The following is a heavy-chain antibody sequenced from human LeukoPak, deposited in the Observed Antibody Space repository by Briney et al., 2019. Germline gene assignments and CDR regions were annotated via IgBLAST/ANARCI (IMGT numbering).Heavy chain of an antibody. Sequence: GGSLRLSCAASGFTFSSYAMSWVRQAPGTGLEWVSSITGSGDRTYYADSVKGRFTISRDNSKNTLYLQMNSLRADETAVYYCASRPRADMGPLDFWGQGTLVTVSS. CDR2: ITGSGDRT. CDR3: ASRPRADMGPLDF. D-gene: IGHD1-14*01. J-gene: IGHJ4*02. CDR1: GFTFSSYA. V-gene: IGHV3-23*01.